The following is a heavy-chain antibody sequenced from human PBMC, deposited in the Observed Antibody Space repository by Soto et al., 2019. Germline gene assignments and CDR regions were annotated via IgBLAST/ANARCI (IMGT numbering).Heavy chain of an antibody. Sequence: ASVKVSCKVSGYTLTELSMHWVRQAPGKGLEWMGGFDPEDGETIYAQKFQGRVTMTEDTSTDTAYMELSSLRSEDTAVYYCATDGTRRPLRSGELSLSNCFDPWGQGTLVTVSS. CDR2: FDPEDGET. CDR3: ATDGTRRPLRSGELSLSNCFDP. V-gene: IGHV1-24*01. D-gene: IGHD3-16*02. J-gene: IGHJ5*02. CDR1: GYTLTELS.